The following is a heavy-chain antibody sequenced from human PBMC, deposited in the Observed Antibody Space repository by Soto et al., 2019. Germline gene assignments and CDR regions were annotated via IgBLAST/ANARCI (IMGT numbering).Heavy chain of an antibody. CDR2: IWYDGSNK. CDR1: GFTFSSYG. CDR3: ARDRRWVSGSDTPLDY. V-gene: IGHV3-33*01. D-gene: IGHD1-26*01. J-gene: IGHJ4*02. Sequence: QVQLVESGGGVVQPGRSLRLSCAASGFTFSSYGMHGVRQAPGKGLEWVAVIWYDGSNKYYADSVKGRFTISRDNSKNTLYLQLNSLRAEDTAVYYCARDRRWVSGSDTPLDYWGQGTLVTVSS.